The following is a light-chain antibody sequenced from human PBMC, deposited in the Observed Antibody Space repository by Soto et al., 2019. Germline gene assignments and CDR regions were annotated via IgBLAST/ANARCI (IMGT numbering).Light chain of an antibody. J-gene: IGKJ1*01. V-gene: IGKV3-15*01. CDR1: QGVNSN. Sequence: EIVMTQSPATLSVSPGERATLSCRASQGVNSNLAWYQQKPGQAPRLLIYAASTRATGIPARFSGSGSGTDFTLTISGLQSEDFAVYYCQQYNNWPPWTFGQGTKVDIK. CDR3: QQYNNWPPWT. CDR2: AAS.